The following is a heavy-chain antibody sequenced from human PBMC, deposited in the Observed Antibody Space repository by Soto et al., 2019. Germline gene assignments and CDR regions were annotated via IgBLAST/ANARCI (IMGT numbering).Heavy chain of an antibody. J-gene: IGHJ5*02. Sequence: VASVKVSCKASGYTFTSYGISWVRQAPGQGLEWMGWISAYNGNTNYAQKLQGRVTMTTDTSTSTAYMELRSLRSDDTAVYYCARDGDVVVVAAPWFDPWGQGTLVTVSS. CDR2: ISAYNGNT. V-gene: IGHV1-18*04. CDR1: GYTFTSYG. CDR3: ARDGDVVVVAAPWFDP. D-gene: IGHD2-15*01.